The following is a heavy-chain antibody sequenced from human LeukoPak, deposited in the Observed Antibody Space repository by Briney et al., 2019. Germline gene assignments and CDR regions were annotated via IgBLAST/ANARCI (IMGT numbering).Heavy chain of an antibody. J-gene: IGHJ4*02. V-gene: IGHV5-51*01. CDR3: ARHRDDPRAGEYFDF. Sequence: GESPKISCKGSGYSFTNYWIGWVRQMPGKGLEWMGIIYGGDSETRYRPTFEGQVIFSVDKSISTAYLQWSSLKASDTAMYYCARHRDDPRAGEYFDFWGQGALVTVSS. CDR2: IYGGDSET. CDR1: GYSFTNYW. D-gene: IGHD5-24*01.